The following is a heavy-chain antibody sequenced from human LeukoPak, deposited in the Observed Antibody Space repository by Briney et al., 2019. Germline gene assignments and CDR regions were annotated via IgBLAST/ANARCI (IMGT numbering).Heavy chain of an antibody. CDR3: ARQGGYCSGGSCYSYYFDY. CDR1: GGSISSSSYY. D-gene: IGHD2-15*01. V-gene: IGHV4-39*01. Sequence: SETLSLTCTVSGGSISSSSYYWGWIRQPPGKGLEWIGSIYYSGSTYYNPSLKSRVTISVDTSKNQFSLKLSSVTAADTAVYYCARQGGYCSGGSCYSYYFDYWGQGTLVTVS. J-gene: IGHJ4*02. CDR2: IYYSGST.